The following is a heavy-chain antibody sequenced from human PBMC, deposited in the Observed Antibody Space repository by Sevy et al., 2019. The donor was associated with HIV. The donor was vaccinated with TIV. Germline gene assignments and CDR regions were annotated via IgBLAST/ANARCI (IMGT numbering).Heavy chain of an antibody. CDR3: ARVSVYYYDSSGNYTTGNAFDI. CDR2: IYSGVTT. D-gene: IGHD3-22*01. V-gene: IGHV3-53*01. J-gene: IGHJ3*02. CDR1: GFTVGSNY. Sequence: GGSLRLSCAASGFTVGSNYMSWVRQAPGKGLEWVSIIYSGVTTSYANSGKGRFTISRDNSKKTLYLQMNSLRPEDTAVYYCARVSVYYYDSSGNYTTGNAFDIWGQGTMVTVSS.